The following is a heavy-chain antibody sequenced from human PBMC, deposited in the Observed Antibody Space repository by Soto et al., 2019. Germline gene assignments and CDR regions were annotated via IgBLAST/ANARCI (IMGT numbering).Heavy chain of an antibody. CDR1: GFTFSSYA. J-gene: IGHJ4*02. CDR3: AYSSTPFDC. V-gene: IGHV3-23*01. D-gene: IGHD6-13*01. CDR2: ISGSGGST. Sequence: EVQLLESGGGLVQPGGSLRLSCAASGFTFSSYAMSWVRQAPGKGLEWVSAISGSGGSTYYADSVKGRFTISRDTSKNARYLQINRLRAEDTAVYYCAYSSTPFDCWGPGTLVTVSS.